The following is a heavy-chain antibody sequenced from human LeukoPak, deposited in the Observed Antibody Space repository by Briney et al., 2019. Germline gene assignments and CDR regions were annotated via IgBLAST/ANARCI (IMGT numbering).Heavy chain of an antibody. Sequence: HTGGSLRLSCAASGFTFSSYWMHWVRQAPGKGLVWVSRINSDGSSTSYADSVKGRFTISRDNAKNTLYLQMNSLRAEDTALYYCAKGRLEWLLSPTFDYWGQGTLVTVSS. CDR3: AKGRLEWLLSPTFDY. J-gene: IGHJ4*02. CDR2: INSDGSST. V-gene: IGHV3-74*01. CDR1: GFTFSSYW. D-gene: IGHD3-3*01.